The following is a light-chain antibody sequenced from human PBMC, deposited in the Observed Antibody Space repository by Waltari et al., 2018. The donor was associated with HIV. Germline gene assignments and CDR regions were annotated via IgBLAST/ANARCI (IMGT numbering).Light chain of an antibody. J-gene: IGKJ5*01. V-gene: IGKV3-11*01. CDR1: QNIDNY. Sequence: VFPHPPPPLSLTDGESPTLPCRPCQNIDNYLAWYQQKPGQAPRHLIYDASTRASGIPARFSGSGSGTDFTLTISSLEPEDVAVYYCQQRSNWPPVTFGQGTRLEI. CDR2: DAS. CDR3: QQRSNWPPVT.